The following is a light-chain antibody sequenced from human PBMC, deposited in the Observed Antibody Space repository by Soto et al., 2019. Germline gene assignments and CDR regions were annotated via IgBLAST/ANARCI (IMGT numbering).Light chain of an antibody. V-gene: IGLV2-14*01. Sequence: QSALTQPASVSGSPGQSITLSCTGTSSDVCGYNYVSWYQQHPGKAPKLMIYEVSNRPSGVSNRFSGSKSGNTASLTISGLQAEDEADYYCSSYTSSSTRVFGGGTKLTVL. J-gene: IGLJ3*02. CDR1: SSDVCGYNY. CDR3: SSYTSSSTRV. CDR2: EVS.